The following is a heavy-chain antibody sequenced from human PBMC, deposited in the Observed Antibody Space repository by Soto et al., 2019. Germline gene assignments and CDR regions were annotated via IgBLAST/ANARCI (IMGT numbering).Heavy chain of an antibody. V-gene: IGHV3-23*01. Sequence: GGSLRLSCAASGFIVSNSYMSWVRQAPGKGLEWVSTTTDTGGDTKYADSVRGRFTMSRDNSKKTLYLQMNSLRVEDSALYYCARGSTDSYPGSRIFDFWGRGTLVTVSS. D-gene: IGHD3-10*01. CDR2: TTDTGGDT. CDR1: GFIVSNSY. J-gene: IGHJ4*02. CDR3: ARGSTDSYPGSRIFDF.